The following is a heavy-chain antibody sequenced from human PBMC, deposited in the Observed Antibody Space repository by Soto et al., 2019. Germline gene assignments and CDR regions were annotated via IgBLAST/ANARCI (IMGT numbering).Heavy chain of an antibody. CDR2: IDPSDSQT. Sequence: GESLKISCSGSGYSFAGYWITWVRQKPGKGLEWMGRIDPSDSQTYYSPSFRGHVTISVTKSITTVFLQWSSLRASDTAMYYCARQIYDSDTGPNFQYYFDSWGQGTPVTVSS. V-gene: IGHV5-10-1*01. J-gene: IGHJ4*02. CDR1: GYSFAGYW. D-gene: IGHD3-22*01. CDR3: ARQIYDSDTGPNFQYYFDS.